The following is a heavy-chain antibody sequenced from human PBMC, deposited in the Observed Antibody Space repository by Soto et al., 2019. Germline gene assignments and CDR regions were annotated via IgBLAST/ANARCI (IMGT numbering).Heavy chain of an antibody. Sequence: SETLSLTCTVSGGSLSGYYWTWIRQPPGKGLEWIGYIYHNGGTSYNPSLKSRVSISLDRSRNQFSLKLTSVTAADTAMYYCARDVYSSNWTVRWLGRWGERTPVP. D-gene: IGHD6-13*01. CDR3: ARDVYSSNWTVRWLGR. J-gene: IGHJ5*02. CDR1: GGSLSGYY. V-gene: IGHV4-59*01. CDR2: IYHNGGT.